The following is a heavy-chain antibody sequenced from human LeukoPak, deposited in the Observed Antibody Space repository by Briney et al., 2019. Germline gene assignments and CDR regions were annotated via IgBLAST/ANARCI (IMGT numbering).Heavy chain of an antibody. CDR1: GGSISSGGYY. D-gene: IGHD6-19*01. CDR3: ARGSGWSLYYNYYGMDV. V-gene: IGHV4-31*03. CDR2: IYNSGST. J-gene: IGHJ6*02. Sequence: SETLSLTCSVSGGSISSGGYYWSWIRQHPGKGLEWIGYIYNSGSTYYNPSLGSRVTISGDTSKNQFSLKLSSVTVADTAVYYCARGSGWSLYYNYYGMDVWGQGTTVTVPS.